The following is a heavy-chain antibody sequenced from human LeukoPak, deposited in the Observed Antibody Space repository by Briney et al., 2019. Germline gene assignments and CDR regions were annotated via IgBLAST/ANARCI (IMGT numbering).Heavy chain of an antibody. CDR3: AKDANGSSPDAFDI. V-gene: IGHV3-23*01. D-gene: IGHD2-8*01. J-gene: IGHJ3*02. CDR2: ISGSGGST. Sequence: PGGSLRLSCAASGFTFSSYAMTWVRQAPGKGLEWVSGISGSGGSTYYADSVKGRFTISRDDSKNTLYLQIYSLRAEDTAVYYCAKDANGSSPDAFDIWGHGTMVIVSS. CDR1: GFTFSSYA.